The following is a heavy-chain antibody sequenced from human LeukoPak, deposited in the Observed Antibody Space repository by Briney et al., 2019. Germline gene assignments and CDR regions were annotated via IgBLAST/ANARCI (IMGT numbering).Heavy chain of an antibody. Sequence: LRLSCAASGFTFSGYYMSWIRQAPGKGLEWVWSIYYSGSTYYNPSLKSRVTISVDTSKNQFSLKVSSVTAADTAVYYCARHPGYSYGYVEYWGQGTLVTVSS. CDR1: GFTFSGYY. D-gene: IGHD5-18*01. J-gene: IGHJ4*02. CDR2: IYYSGST. CDR3: ARHPGYSYGYVEY. V-gene: IGHV4-38-2*01.